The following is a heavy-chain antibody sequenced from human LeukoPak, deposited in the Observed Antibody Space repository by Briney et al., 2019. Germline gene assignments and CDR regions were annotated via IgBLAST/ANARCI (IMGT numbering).Heavy chain of an antibody. CDR2: IYYTGTT. CDR1: GGSISIYY. J-gene: IGHJ4*02. Sequence: SETLSLACSVSGGSISIYYWTCIRQIPGKGLEWIGYIYYTGTTNYNPLFESRVTISVDTSKNQFSLKLTSLTAADTAVYFCARGEDFERYYLAYWGQGALVTVSS. V-gene: IGHV4-59*01. CDR3: ARGEDFERYYLAY. D-gene: IGHD3-9*01.